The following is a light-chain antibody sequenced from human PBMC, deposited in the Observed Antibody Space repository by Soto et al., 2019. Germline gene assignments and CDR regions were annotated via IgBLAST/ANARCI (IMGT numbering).Light chain of an antibody. V-gene: IGLV1-40*01. Sequence: QPVLTQPPSVSGAPGQRVTISCTGSSSNVGAGHDVHWYQQLPGTAPKLLIYDNSNRPSGVPDRFSGSKSGTSASLAITGLQAEDEADYYCQSYDSSLSGSIFGGGTKLTVL. J-gene: IGLJ2*01. CDR3: QSYDSSLSGSI. CDR1: SSNVGAGHD. CDR2: DNS.